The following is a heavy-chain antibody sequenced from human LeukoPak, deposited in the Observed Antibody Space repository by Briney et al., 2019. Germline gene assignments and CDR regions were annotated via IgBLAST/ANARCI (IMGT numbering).Heavy chain of an antibody. CDR1: GGSISSYY. CDR2: IYYNERS. D-gene: IGHD5/OR15-5a*01. J-gene: IGHJ4*02. Sequence: PSETLSLTCTVSGGSISSYYWSWIRQPPGKGLEWVGYIYYNERSNYNPSLKSRVTISVDTSKNQFSLKLSSVTAADTAVYYCARHRSLSNFDYWGQGTLVTVSS. V-gene: IGHV4-59*08. CDR3: ARHRSLSNFDY.